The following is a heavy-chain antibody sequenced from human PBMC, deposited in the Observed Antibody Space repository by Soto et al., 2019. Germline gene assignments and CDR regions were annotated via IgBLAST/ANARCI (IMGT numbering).Heavy chain of an antibody. D-gene: IGHD3-3*01. CDR3: ARERSLVFWGGSYLQPPPYYFDS. J-gene: IGHJ4*02. Sequence: SETLSLTCTVSGGSMISYYWSWIRQPPGRGLEWIGFIYYAGSTNYNPSLKSRITISVDTSKNQFSLKLTSVTAADTAVYYCARERSLVFWGGSYLQPPPYYFDSWGQGTLVTVSS. CDR1: GGSMISYY. V-gene: IGHV4-59*12. CDR2: IYYAGST.